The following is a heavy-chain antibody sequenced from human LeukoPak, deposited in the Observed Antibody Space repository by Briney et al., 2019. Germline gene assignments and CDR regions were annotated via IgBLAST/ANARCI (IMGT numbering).Heavy chain of an antibody. Sequence: RGESLKISCKGSGYSFTSYWISWVRQMPGKGLEWMGRIDPSDSYTNYSPSFQGHVTISADKSISTAYLQWSSLKASDTAMYYCARHEYSIAAAGPTSDYWGQGTLVTVSS. CDR1: GYSFTSYW. V-gene: IGHV5-10-1*01. CDR2: IDPSDSYT. D-gene: IGHD6-13*01. CDR3: ARHEYSIAAAGPTSDY. J-gene: IGHJ4*02.